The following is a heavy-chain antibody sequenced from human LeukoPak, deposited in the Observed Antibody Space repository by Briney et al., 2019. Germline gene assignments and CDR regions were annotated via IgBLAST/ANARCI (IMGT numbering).Heavy chain of an antibody. Sequence: GGSLRLSCAASGFTFSNYWMHWVRQAPGKGLVWVSRINSDGSSATYADSVKGRFTISRDNAETTLSLQVNSLRAEDTAVYYCVRGYSGSYRADYWGQGTLVTVSS. CDR2: INSDGSSA. V-gene: IGHV3-74*01. CDR3: VRGYSGSYRADY. D-gene: IGHD1-26*01. CDR1: GFTFSNYW. J-gene: IGHJ4*02.